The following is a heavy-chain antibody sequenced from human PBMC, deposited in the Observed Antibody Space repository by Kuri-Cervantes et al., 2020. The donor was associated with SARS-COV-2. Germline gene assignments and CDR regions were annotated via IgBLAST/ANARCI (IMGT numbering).Heavy chain of an antibody. J-gene: IGHJ6*02. CDR1: GFTFSSYA. CDR3: ARDWGSGYSGGRGMDV. CDR2: ISYDGNNK. V-gene: IGHV3-30-3*01. Sequence: GESLKISCAASGFTFSSYAMHWVRQAPGKGLEWVAVISYDGNNKYYADSVKGRFTISRDNSKNTLYLQMNSLRAEDTAVYYCARDWGSGYSGGRGMDVWGQGTTVTVSS. D-gene: IGHD3-3*01.